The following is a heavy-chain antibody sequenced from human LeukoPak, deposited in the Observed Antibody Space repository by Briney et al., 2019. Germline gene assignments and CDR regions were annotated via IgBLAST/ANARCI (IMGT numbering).Heavy chain of an antibody. Sequence: SETLSLTCTVSGASISSSSCYWGWIRQPPGRGLECIGSIYYSGSTNYNPSLKSRVTISVDTSKNQFSLKLSSVTAADTAVYYCARVGGPQLPLLGGTTVTRSGYFDYWGQGTWSPSPQ. V-gene: IGHV4-39*07. CDR3: ARVGGPQLPLLGGTTVTRSGYFDY. J-gene: IGHJ4*02. CDR2: IYYSGST. D-gene: IGHD4-17*01. CDR1: GASISSSSCY.